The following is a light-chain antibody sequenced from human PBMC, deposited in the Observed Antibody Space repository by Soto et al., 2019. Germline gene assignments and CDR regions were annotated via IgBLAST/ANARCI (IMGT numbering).Light chain of an antibody. CDR3: HQYYKWPLT. V-gene: IGKV3-15*01. CDR2: DAS. Sequence: EIVMTHSPSTLSVSPVERVTLSCRASQSAISNLAWYQQKPGQTPRLLIYDASTRATDIPARFSGSGSGTDFTLTISSLLSEDFAVYYCHQYYKWPLTFGGGTKVDIK. J-gene: IGKJ4*01. CDR1: QSAISN.